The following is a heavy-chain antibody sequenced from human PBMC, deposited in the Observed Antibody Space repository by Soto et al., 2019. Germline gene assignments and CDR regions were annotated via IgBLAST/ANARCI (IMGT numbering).Heavy chain of an antibody. D-gene: IGHD2-2*01. J-gene: IGHJ6*02. CDR2: IGTAGDT. Sequence: PGGSLRLSCAASGFTFSSYDMHWVRQATGKGLEWVSAIGTAGDTYYPGSVKGRFTISRENAKNSLYLQMNSLRAGDTAVYYCARAPRAVPAAIAYYYGMDVWGQGTTVTVSS. CDR1: GFTFSSYD. CDR3: ARAPRAVPAAIAYYYGMDV. V-gene: IGHV3-13*01.